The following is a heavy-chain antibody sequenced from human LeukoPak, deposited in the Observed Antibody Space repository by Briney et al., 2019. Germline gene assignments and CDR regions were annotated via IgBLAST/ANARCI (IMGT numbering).Heavy chain of an antibody. Sequence: SETLSLTCTVSGGSISSHYWSWIRQPPGKGLEWIGYTYYTGSTNYNPSLKSRVTISVDTSKNQFSLKLSSVTAADTAVYYCAREVSMAEGGGDYWGQGTLVTVSS. D-gene: IGHD5-24*01. J-gene: IGHJ4*02. CDR1: GGSISSHY. CDR2: TYYTGST. CDR3: AREVSMAEGGGDY. V-gene: IGHV4-59*11.